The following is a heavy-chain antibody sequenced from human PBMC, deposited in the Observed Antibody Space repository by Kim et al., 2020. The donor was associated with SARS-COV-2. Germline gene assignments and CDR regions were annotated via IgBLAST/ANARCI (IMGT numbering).Heavy chain of an antibody. CDR3: AKDKGYCSGGSCYPPPGSAFDI. Sequence: GGSLRLSCAASGFTFDDYAMHWVRQAPGKGLEWVSLISGDGGSTYYADSVKGRFTISRDNSKNSLYLQMNSLRTEDTALYYCAKDKGYCSGGSCYPPPGSAFDIWGQGTMVTVSS. J-gene: IGHJ3*02. CDR2: ISGDGGST. V-gene: IGHV3-43*02. CDR1: GFTFDDYA. D-gene: IGHD2-15*01.